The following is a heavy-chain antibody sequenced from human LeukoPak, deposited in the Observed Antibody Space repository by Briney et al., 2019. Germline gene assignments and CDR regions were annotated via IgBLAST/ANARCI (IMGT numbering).Heavy chain of an antibody. Sequence: EASVKVSCKASGGTFSSYAISWVRQAPGQGLEWMGIINPSGGSTSYAQKFQGRVTMTRDTSTSTVYMELSSLRSEDTAVYYCARVSLDYYDSSGYDYYFDYWGQGTLVTVSS. CDR2: INPSGGST. V-gene: IGHV1-46*01. CDR1: GGTFSSYA. CDR3: ARVSLDYYDSSGYDYYFDY. D-gene: IGHD3-22*01. J-gene: IGHJ4*02.